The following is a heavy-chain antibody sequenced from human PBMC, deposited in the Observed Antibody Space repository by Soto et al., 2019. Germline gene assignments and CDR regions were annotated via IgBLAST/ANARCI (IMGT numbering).Heavy chain of an antibody. V-gene: IGHV4-59*08. CDR2: IYYSGST. CDR1: GGSISSYY. CDR3: ARHSIASYPLRWEFDP. J-gene: IGHJ5*02. Sequence: PSETLSLTCTVSGGSISSYYWSWIRQPPGKGLEWIGYIYYSGSTNYNPSLKSRVTISVDTSKNQFSLKLSSVTAADTAVYYCARHSIASYPLRWEFDPWGQGTLVTVSS. D-gene: IGHD6-6*01.